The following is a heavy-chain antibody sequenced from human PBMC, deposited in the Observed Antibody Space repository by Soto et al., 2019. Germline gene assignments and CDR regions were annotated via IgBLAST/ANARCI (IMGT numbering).Heavy chain of an antibody. Sequence: SVTLSLTSAAYGCAFSGYYWSWIRQPPGNGLEWIGEINHSGSTNYNPSLKSRVTISVETSKHQFSLKLSSVIAEDTAVYHCARTVMVTYIDYWGQGTLVTVSS. V-gene: IGHV4-34*01. D-gene: IGHD5-18*01. CDR2: INHSGST. CDR1: GCAFSGYY. J-gene: IGHJ4*02. CDR3: ARTVMVTYIDY.